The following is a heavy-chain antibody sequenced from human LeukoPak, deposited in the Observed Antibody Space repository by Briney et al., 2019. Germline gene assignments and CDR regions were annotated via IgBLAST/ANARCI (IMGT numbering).Heavy chain of an antibody. J-gene: IGHJ4*02. CDR1: GYTFTGYY. Sequence: ASVKVSCKASGYTFTGYYMHWVRQAPGQRLEWMGRSNRNSGGTNYAQKFQGSVTMTRDTSISSAYMELSKLRSDTPAVSDCARASSSGLRHPGDYWGQGTLVTVSS. CDR2: SNRNSGGT. V-gene: IGHV1-2*06. D-gene: IGHD6-19*01. CDR3: ARASSSGLRHPGDY.